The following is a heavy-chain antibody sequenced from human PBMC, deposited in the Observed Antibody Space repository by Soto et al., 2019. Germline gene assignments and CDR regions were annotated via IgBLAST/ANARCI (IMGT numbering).Heavy chain of an antibody. CDR3: AGGRSGYDPTWFDP. V-gene: IGHV1-8*01. CDR2: MNPNSGNT. D-gene: IGHD5-12*01. Sequence: ASVKVSCKASGYTFTSYDINWVRQATGQGLEWMGWMNPNSGNTGYAQKYQGRVTMTRNTSISTAYMELSSLRSEDTAVYYWAGGRSGYDPTWFDPWGQGTLVTVSS. J-gene: IGHJ5*02. CDR1: GYTFTSYD.